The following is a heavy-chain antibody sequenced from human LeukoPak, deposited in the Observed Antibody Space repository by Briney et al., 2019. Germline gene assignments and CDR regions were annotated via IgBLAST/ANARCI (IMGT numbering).Heavy chain of an antibody. CDR3: ARSDFWSGYYTGM. V-gene: IGHV1-69*05. D-gene: IGHD3-3*01. CDR1: GGTFSSYA. J-gene: IGHJ4*02. CDR2: IIPIFGTA. Sequence: ASVKVSCKASGGTFSSYAISWVRQAPGQGLEWMGRIIPIFGTANYAQKFQGRVTITTDESTSIAYMELSSLRSEDTAVYYYARSDFWSGYYTGMWGQGTLVTVSS.